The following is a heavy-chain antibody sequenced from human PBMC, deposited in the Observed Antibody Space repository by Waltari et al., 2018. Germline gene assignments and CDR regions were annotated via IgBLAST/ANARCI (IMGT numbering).Heavy chain of an antibody. J-gene: IGHJ5*02. CDR2: IYSSGST. CDR3: ARASYGSGSSWFDP. Sequence: QVQLQESGPGLVTPSETLSLICSVSGGSISTHFWGWIRQPPGKTLEWIGNIYSSGSTNYNPSLTSRVTISLDMSKNQFSLKLRSVSAADTAVYYCARASYGSGSSWFDPWGQGNLVTVSS. D-gene: IGHD3-10*01. V-gene: IGHV4-59*11. CDR1: GGSISTHF.